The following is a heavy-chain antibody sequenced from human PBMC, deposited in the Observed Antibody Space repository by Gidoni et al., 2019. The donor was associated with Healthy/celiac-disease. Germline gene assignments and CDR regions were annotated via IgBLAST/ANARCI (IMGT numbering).Heavy chain of an antibody. D-gene: IGHD3-22*01. J-gene: IGHJ3*02. V-gene: IGHV3-30-3*01. CDR3: ARDDADVVIGAFDI. CDR1: GFTLRSYA. Sequence: QVQLVESGGGVVQPGRSLRLSCAASGFTLRSYAMHWVRLAPGKGLEWVAVISYDGSKKYYADSVKGRVTISRDNSKNTLYLQMNSLRAEDTAVYYCARDDADVVIGAFDIWGQGTMVTVSS. CDR2: ISYDGSKK.